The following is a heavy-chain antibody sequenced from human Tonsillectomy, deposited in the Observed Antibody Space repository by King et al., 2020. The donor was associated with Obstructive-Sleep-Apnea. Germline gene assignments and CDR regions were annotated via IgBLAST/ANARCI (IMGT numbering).Heavy chain of an antibody. CDR1: GGSISSGGYS. V-gene: IGHV4-30-2*01. Sequence: LQLQESGSGLVKPSQTLSLTCAVSGGSISSGGYSWSWIRQPPGKGLEWIGYIYHSGSTYYNPSLKSRVTISVDRSKNQFSLKLSSVTAADTAVYYCARQVRGGLRDWFDPWGQGTLVTVSS. CDR2: IYHSGST. J-gene: IGHJ5*02. CDR3: ARQVRGGLRDWFDP. D-gene: IGHD4-17*01.